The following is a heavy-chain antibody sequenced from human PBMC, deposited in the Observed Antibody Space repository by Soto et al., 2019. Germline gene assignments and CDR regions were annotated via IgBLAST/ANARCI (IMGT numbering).Heavy chain of an antibody. J-gene: IGHJ4*02. Sequence: GGSLRLSCAASGFTFSDYYMSWIRQAPGKGLEWVSYISSSGSTIYYADSVKGRFTISRDNAKNSLYLQMNSLRAEDTAVYYCARDPVLDWTQNYYFDYWGQGTLVTVS. V-gene: IGHV3-11*01. CDR3: ARDPVLDWTQNYYFDY. D-gene: IGHD3-9*01. CDR2: ISSSGSTI. CDR1: GFTFSDYY.